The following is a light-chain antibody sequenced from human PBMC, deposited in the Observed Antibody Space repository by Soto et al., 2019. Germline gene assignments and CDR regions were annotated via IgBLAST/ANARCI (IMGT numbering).Light chain of an antibody. V-gene: IGLV2-14*01. Sequence: QSVLTQPASVSGGPGQSITISCTGTSSDVGGYNFVSWYQQHPGKAPKLMISGVTNRPAGVSNRFSGSKSGNTASLTITGLQAEDEADCYCSSYTPSSTWVFGGGTKLTVL. J-gene: IGLJ3*02. CDR2: GVT. CDR3: SSYTPSSTWV. CDR1: SSDVGGYNF.